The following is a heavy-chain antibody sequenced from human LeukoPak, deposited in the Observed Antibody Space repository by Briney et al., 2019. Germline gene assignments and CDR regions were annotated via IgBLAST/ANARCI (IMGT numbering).Heavy chain of an antibody. D-gene: IGHD3-3*01. V-gene: IGHV4-34*01. J-gene: IGHJ4*02. CDR3: ARGGSIFGVVIKFDY. CDR1: GGSFSGYY. Sequence: SETLSLTCAVYGGSFSGYYWSWIRQPPGKGLVWIGEINHSGSTNYNPSLKSRVTISVDTSKNQFSLKLSSVTAADTAVYYCARGGSIFGVVIKFDYWGQGTLVTVSS. CDR2: INHSGST.